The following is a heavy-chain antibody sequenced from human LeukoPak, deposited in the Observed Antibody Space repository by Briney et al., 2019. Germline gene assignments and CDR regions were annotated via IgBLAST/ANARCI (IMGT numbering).Heavy chain of an antibody. V-gene: IGHV3-66*02. CDR2: IKSGSNT. D-gene: IGHD7-27*01. J-gene: IGHJ4*02. CDR1: GLTVSSSH. Sequence: PGGSLRLSCAASGLTVSSSHMTWIRQAPRKGLEWVSIIKSGSNTDYADSVKGRFAISRDNSKNTVYLQMNSLRIEDTAAYYCVNLPGGGQWGQGTLVTVSS. CDR3: VNLPGGGQ.